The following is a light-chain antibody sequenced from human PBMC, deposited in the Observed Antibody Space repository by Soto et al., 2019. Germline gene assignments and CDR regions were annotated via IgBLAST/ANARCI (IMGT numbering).Light chain of an antibody. CDR3: MQATHWPYT. V-gene: IGKV2-30*02. CDR2: KVS. Sequence: DAVLTQSPLSLPVTLGQPASISCRSSQSLVLGDGNTYLNWFQQRPGQSPRRLIYKVSNRDSGVPDRFSGSASGTDFTLKISRVEAEDVGLYYCMQATHWPYTFGQGTKLEIK. CDR1: QSLVLGDGNTY. J-gene: IGKJ2*01.